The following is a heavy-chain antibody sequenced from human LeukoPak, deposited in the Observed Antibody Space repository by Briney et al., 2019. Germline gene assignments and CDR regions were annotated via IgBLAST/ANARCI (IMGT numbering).Heavy chain of an antibody. Sequence: AGGSLRLSCAASGFTFSSYDMLWVRQATGEGLEWVSAINTAGDTYYPGSVQGRFTVSRENAKSSFYLQMNSLTAGDTAVYFCTRAPPGTGWLIDYWGQGTLVTVSS. J-gene: IGHJ4*02. D-gene: IGHD6-19*01. V-gene: IGHV3-13*04. CDR1: GFTFSSYD. CDR3: TRAPPGTGWLIDY. CDR2: INTAGDT.